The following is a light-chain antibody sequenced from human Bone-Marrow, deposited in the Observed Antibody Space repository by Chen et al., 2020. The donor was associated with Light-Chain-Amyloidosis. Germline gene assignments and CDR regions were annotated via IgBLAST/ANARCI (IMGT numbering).Light chain of an antibody. CDR1: SGSIATNY. V-gene: IGLV6-57*01. Sequence: NFMLTQPHSVSDSPGKTVIISCTRSSGSIATNYVQWYQQRPGSSPTTVIYEDDQRPSGVPDRFSGSSDRSSDSASLTISGLKTEDEYDYYCQAYQGSSQGVFGGGTKLTVL. CDR3: QAYQGSSQGV. J-gene: IGLJ3*02. CDR2: EDD.